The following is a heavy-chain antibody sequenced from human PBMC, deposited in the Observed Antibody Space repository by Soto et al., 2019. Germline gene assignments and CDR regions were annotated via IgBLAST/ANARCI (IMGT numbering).Heavy chain of an antibody. J-gene: IGHJ6*02. CDR3: SKGTTTYGLDV. CDR1: GFTFSSYG. D-gene: IGHD5-12*01. CDR2: ISYDGRNK. Sequence: GWSQRLSCAASGFTFSSYGMHWVRQAPGRGLEWVAVISYDGRNKYYADSVKARFTISRDNSKHTLYLQMNSLRAEDTAVYYCSKGTTTYGLDVWGQGTKVTDS. V-gene: IGHV3-30*18.